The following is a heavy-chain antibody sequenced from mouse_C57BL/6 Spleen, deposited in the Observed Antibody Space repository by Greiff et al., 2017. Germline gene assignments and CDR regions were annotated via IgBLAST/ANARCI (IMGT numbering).Heavy chain of an antibody. J-gene: IGHJ2*01. V-gene: IGHV1-81*01. CDR3: ARGELTGTDFDY. D-gene: IGHD4-1*01. Sequence: VQLQESGAELARPGASVKLSCKASGYTFTSYGISWVKQRTGQGLEWIGEIYPRSGNTYYNEKFKGKATLTADKSSSTAYMELRSLTSEDSAVYFCARGELTGTDFDYWGQGTTLTVSS. CDR2: IYPRSGNT. CDR1: GYTFTSYG.